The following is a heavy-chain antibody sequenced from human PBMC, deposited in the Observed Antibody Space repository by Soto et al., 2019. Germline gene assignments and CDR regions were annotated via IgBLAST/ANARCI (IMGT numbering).Heavy chain of an antibody. CDR1: GYAFSDHG. CDR2: ISAYNGNT. J-gene: IGHJ4*02. D-gene: IGHD6-6*01. V-gene: IGHV1-18*04. Sequence: QVRLVLSGDELKKRGASMKVSCKASGYAFSDHGISWVRQAPGQGLEWIGWISAYNGNTNYAQKFQGRVTVTTDASTATAYMEVRSLTSDDTAVYYCARDHRYSSSFFDSWSQGTLITVSS. CDR3: ARDHRYSSSFFDS.